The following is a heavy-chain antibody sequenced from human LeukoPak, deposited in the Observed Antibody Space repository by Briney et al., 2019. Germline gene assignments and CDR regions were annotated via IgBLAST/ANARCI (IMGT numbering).Heavy chain of an antibody. D-gene: IGHD3-22*01. J-gene: IGHJ4*02. V-gene: IGHV3-21*01. Sequence: GGSLRLSCAASGFTFSSYSMNWVRQAPGKGLEWVSSISSSSSYIYYADSVKGRFTISRDNAKNSLYLQMNSLRAEDTAVYYCARELNFYDSSGHSNYWGQGTLVTVSS. CDR3: ARELNFYDSSGHSNY. CDR1: GFTFSSYS. CDR2: ISSSSSYI.